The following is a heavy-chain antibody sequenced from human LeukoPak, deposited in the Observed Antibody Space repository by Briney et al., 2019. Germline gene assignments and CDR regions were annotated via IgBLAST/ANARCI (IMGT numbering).Heavy chain of an antibody. V-gene: IGHV3-64*01. CDR2: ISSNGGST. D-gene: IGHD2-8*01. J-gene: IGHJ6*02. CDR3: ARDGMVYATPHYYYYGTDV. Sequence: GGSLRLSCAASGFTFSSYAMHWVRQAPGKGLEYVSAISSNGGSTYYANSVKGRFTISRDNSKNTLYLQMGSLRAEDMAVYYCARDGMVYATPHYYYYGTDVWGQGTTVTVSS. CDR1: GFTFSSYA.